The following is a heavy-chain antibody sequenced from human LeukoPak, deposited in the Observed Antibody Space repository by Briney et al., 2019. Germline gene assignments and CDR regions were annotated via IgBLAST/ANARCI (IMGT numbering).Heavy chain of an antibody. CDR2: ISGSGGST. Sequence: GGSLRLSCVASGFSFSNYAMTWVRQAPGKGLEWVSGISGSGGSTYYADSVRGRFTISRDNSKNTLYLQMNSLRAEDTAVYYCARDLNYGDFDYWGQGTLVTVSS. V-gene: IGHV3-23*01. J-gene: IGHJ4*02. CDR1: GFSFSNYA. D-gene: IGHD4-17*01. CDR3: ARDLNYGDFDY.